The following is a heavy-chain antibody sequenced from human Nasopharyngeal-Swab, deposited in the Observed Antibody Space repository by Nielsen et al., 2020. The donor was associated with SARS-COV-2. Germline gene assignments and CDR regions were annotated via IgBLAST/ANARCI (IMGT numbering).Heavy chain of an antibody. D-gene: IGHD5-12*01. CDR3: ARERGGGYGDY. V-gene: IGHV3-48*04. CDR2: ITSGNSV. CDR1: GFTFSSYT. Sequence: GESLKISCAASGFTFSSYTMTWVRQAPGKGLQWISYITSGNSVQYADSMRGRFTISRDNAKNSLYLQMNSLTAEDTAVYYCARERGGGYGDYWGQGTLVTVSS. J-gene: IGHJ4*02.